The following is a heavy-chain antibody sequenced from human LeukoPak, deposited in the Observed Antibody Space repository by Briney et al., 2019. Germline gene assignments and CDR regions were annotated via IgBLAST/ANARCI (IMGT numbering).Heavy chain of an antibody. Sequence: GGSLRLSCAASGFTFSSYSMNWVRQAPGKGLAWVSVIYSGGSTYYADSVKGRFTISRDNSRNTLYLQMNSLRAEDTAVYYCTRVVYSSGYSQGFDVWGQGTMVTVSS. CDR3: TRVVYSSGYSQGFDV. V-gene: IGHV3-66*01. CDR2: IYSGGST. J-gene: IGHJ3*01. D-gene: IGHD3-22*01. CDR1: GFTFSSYS.